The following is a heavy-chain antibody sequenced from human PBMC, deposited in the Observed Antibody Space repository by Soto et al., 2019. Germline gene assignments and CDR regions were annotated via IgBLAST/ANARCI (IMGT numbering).Heavy chain of an antibody. V-gene: IGHV1-46*03. CDR2: INPSGGST. J-gene: IGHJ6*03. CDR3: ARDQEPSTRYYDYDYMDV. CDR1: GYTFTSYY. Sequence: QVQLVQSGAEVKKPGASVTVSCKASGYTFTSYYIHWVRQAPGQGLEWMGIINPSGGSTSYAQKFQGRVTMTRDTSTSTVYMEVSGLRSEDTAVYYCARDQEPSTRYYDYDYMDVWGKGTTVTVSS. D-gene: IGHD2-2*01.